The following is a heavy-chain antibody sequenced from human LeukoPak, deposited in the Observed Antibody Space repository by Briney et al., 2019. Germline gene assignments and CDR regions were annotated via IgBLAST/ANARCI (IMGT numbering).Heavy chain of an antibody. CDR1: GGSISSYY. J-gene: IGHJ4*02. V-gene: IGHV4-4*07. D-gene: IGHD6-19*01. CDR3: ARDEGSGWHDY. CDR2: MHTSGST. Sequence: SETLSLTCTVSGGSISSYYWSWIRQPAGKGLEWIGRMHTSGSTNYNPSLKSRVTMSVDTSKNQFSLRLSSVTAADTAVYYFARDEGSGWHDYWCQGTLVTVSS.